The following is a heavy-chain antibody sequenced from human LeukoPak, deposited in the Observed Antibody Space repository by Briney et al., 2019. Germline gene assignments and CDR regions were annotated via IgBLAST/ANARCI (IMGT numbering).Heavy chain of an antibody. CDR2: IFTSGTT. CDR3: ARSYGINDAFDI. CDR1: GGSIRSYY. Sequence: SETLSLTCTVSGGSIRSYYWSWIRQPAGKGLEWIGRIFTSGTTDYNPSLKSRVTMSVDTSKNQFSLKLSSVTAADTAVYYCARSYGINDAFDIWGQGTMVTVSS. D-gene: IGHD2-8*01. J-gene: IGHJ3*02. V-gene: IGHV4-4*07.